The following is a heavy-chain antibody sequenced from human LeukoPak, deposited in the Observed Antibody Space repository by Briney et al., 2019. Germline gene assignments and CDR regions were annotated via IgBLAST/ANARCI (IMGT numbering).Heavy chain of an antibody. CDR2: ISPDGRST. J-gene: IGHJ4*02. D-gene: IGHD1-26*01. CDR1: GFTYGNYL. V-gene: IGHV3-74*01. Sequence: GGSLRLSCAASGFTYGNYLMHWVRQAPGKGLVWVSRISPDGRSTNYADFVKGRFTVSRDNAMNTVYLQMNSLRTEDTAVYYCVRGASGGHYVIDYWGQGTLVTVSS. CDR3: VRGASGGHYVIDY.